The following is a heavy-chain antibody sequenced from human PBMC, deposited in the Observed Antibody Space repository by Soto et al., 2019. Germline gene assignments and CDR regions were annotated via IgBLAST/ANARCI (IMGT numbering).Heavy chain of an antibody. D-gene: IGHD1-26*01. CDR2: IDPSGGST. CDR3: ARDSGHYYRSDAFDK. J-gene: IGHJ3*02. V-gene: IGHV1-46*01. CDR1: GYTFTASY. Sequence: QVQLVQSGAEVKKPGASVKVSCKASGYTFTASYMHWVRQAPGQGLEWMGIIDPSGGSTSYSQKFQSRVTMTRDTSTSTVYMELNSLRSEDTAVFYCARDSGHYYRSDAFDKWGQGTMVTVSS.